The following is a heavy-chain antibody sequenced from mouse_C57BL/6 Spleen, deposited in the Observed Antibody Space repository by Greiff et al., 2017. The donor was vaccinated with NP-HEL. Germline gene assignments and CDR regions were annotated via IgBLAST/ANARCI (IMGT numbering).Heavy chain of an antibody. V-gene: IGHV1-72*01. CDR1: GYTFTSYW. J-gene: IGHJ2*01. CDR2: IDPNSGGT. CDR3: ARWDYYGSSYYFDN. D-gene: IGHD1-1*01. Sequence: QVQLKQPGAELVKPGASVKLSCKASGYTFTSYWMHWVKQRPGRGLEWIGRIDPNSGGTKYNEKFKSKATLTVDKPSSTAYMQRSSLTSEDSAVYYCARWDYYGSSYYFDNWGQGTTLTVSS.